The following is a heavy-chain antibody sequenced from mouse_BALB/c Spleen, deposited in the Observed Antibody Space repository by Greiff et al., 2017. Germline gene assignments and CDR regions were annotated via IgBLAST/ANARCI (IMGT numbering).Heavy chain of an antibody. D-gene: IGHD2-3*01. CDR1: GYTFTSYT. CDR3: ATLYDGYYVPFLY. CDR2: INPSSGYT. V-gene: IGHV1-4*01. J-gene: IGHJ3*01. Sequence: QVQLQQSGAELARPGASVKMSCKASGYTFTSYTMHWVKQRPGQGLEWIGYINPSSGYTNYNQKFKDKATLTANNSSSTAYMQLSSLTSEDSAVYYCATLYDGYYVPFLYWGQGTLVTVSA.